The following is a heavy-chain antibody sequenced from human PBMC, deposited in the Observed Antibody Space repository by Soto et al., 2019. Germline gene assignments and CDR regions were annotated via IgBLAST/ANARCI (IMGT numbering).Heavy chain of an antibody. CDR2: INHSGIT. CDR3: ARGIGVVVTAPSFDY. J-gene: IGHJ4*02. D-gene: IGHD2-21*02. Sequence: QVQLQQWGAGLLKPSETLSLTCVVYGGSFSGYYWSWIRQPPGKGLEWIGEINHSGITNYNPSLKSLVTISVDKSKNQLSLKLSSVTAADTAVYYCARGIGVVVTAPSFDYWGQGTLVTVSS. V-gene: IGHV4-34*01. CDR1: GGSFSGYY.